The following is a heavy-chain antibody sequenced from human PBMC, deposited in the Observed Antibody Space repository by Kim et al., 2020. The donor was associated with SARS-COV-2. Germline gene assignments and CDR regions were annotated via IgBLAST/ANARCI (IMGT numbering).Heavy chain of an antibody. CDR2: IRGDGSDK. CDR1: GFTFSDYW. V-gene: IGHV3-7*01. CDR3: AREERESYGLAV. Sequence: GGSLRLSCAASGFTFSDYWMTWVRQAPGKGLEWVANIRGDGSDKNHVDSVRGRLTISRDNAKNSMYLQMNSLRAEDTAVYYCAREERESYGLAVWGQGTTVTVSS. J-gene: IGHJ6*02. D-gene: IGHD1-1*01.